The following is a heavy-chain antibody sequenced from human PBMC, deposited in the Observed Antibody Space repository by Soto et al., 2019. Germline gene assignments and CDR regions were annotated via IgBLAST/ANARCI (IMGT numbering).Heavy chain of an antibody. CDR2: INHSGST. V-gene: IGHV4-34*01. CDR3: ARPRVGSTYVSY. Sequence: PSETLSLTCAVYGGSGGSFSGYYWSWIRQPPGKGLEWIGEINHSGSTNYNPSLKSRVTISVDTSRNQFSLKLNSVTAADTAVYYCARPRVGSTYVSYWGQGTLVTVSS. CDR1: GGSGGSFSGYY. J-gene: IGHJ4*02. D-gene: IGHD1-26*01.